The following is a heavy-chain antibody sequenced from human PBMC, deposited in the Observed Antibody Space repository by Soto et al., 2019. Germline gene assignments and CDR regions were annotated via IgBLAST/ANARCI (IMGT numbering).Heavy chain of an antibody. CDR1: GFSLTTSGVG. CDR3: AHRVLRTVFGLVTTTAIYFDF. D-gene: IGHD3-3*01. V-gene: IGHV2-5*02. CDR2: IYWDDDK. Sequence: QITLNESGPTQVKPRQTLTLTCTFSGFSLTTSGVGVGWIRQSPGKAPEWLALIYWDDDKRYSPSLKRRLTITNGTPKNQVVLTMADLDHADTATYYCAHRVLRTVFGLVTTTAIYFDFWGQGTPVAVSS. J-gene: IGHJ4*02.